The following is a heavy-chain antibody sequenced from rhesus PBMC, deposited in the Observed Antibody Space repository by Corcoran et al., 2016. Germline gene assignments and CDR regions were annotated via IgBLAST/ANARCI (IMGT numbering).Heavy chain of an antibody. CDR3: ARLDGNWSDS. J-gene: IGHJ6*01. Sequence: QVQLQESGPGLVKPSETLSLTCAVSGGSISSSNWWSWIRQSPGKGLEWIGYIYGGRGSTSYNPSLKWRVTISTDTSKHQFSLKLSSVTAADTAVYYCARLDGNWSDSWGQGVVVTVSS. D-gene: IGHD4-35*01. CDR2: IYGGRGST. V-gene: IGHV4S7*01. CDR1: GGSISSSNW.